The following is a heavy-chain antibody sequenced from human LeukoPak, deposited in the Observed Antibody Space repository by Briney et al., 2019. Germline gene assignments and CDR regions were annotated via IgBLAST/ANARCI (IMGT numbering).Heavy chain of an antibody. CDR3: AKDRYSYAFEYSDS. D-gene: IGHD5-18*01. V-gene: IGHV3-30*18. CDR1: GFTFSSYG. CDR2: ISNDGSKK. J-gene: IGHJ4*02. Sequence: GGSLRLSCAASGFTFSSYGMHWVHQAPGKGLDWGAVISNDGSKKYYADSVKGRFTISRDNSKNTLSLQVSSLRTEDTAVYYCAKDRYSYAFEYSDSWGQGTLVTVSS.